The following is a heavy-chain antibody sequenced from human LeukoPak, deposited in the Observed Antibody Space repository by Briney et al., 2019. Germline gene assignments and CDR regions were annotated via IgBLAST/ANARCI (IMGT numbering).Heavy chain of an antibody. Sequence: GASVKVSCKASGYTFTGYYMHWVRQAPGQGLEWMGWINPNSGGTNYAQKFQGWVTMTRDTSISTAYMELSRLRSDDTAVYYCARGIVGAWYYFDYWGQGTLVTVSS. CDR1: GYTFTGYY. CDR3: ARGIVGAWYYFDY. CDR2: INPNSGGT. V-gene: IGHV1-2*04. J-gene: IGHJ4*02. D-gene: IGHD1-26*01.